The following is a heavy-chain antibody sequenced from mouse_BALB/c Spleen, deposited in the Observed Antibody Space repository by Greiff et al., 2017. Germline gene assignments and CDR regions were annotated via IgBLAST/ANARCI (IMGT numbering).Heavy chain of an antibody. J-gene: IGHJ4*01. CDR2: ISTYYGDA. V-gene: IGHV1S137*01. CDR3: ARGDSHAMDY. Sequence: QVQLKESGAELVRPGVSVKISCKGSGYTFTDYAMHWVKQSHAKSLEWIGVISTYYGDASYNQKFKGKATMTVDKSSSTAYMELARLTSEDSAIYYCARGDSHAMDYWGQGTSVTVSS. CDR1: GYTFTDYA. D-gene: IGHD3-3*01.